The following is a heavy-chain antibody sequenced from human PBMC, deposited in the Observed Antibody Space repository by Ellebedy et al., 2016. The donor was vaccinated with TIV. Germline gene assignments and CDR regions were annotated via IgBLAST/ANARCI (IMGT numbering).Heavy chain of an antibody. J-gene: IGHJ5*02. CDR1: GFTFGRYW. CDR2: IKSDGSST. CDR3: VRDRGDYSISGP. Sequence: GESLKISXVASGFTFGRYWMHWVRQAPGNKLVWVSRIKSDGSSTTYADSVKGRFTTSRDNARNTLYLQMNSLRGEDTAVYFCVRDRGDYSISGPWGQGTLVTVSS. V-gene: IGHV3-74*01. D-gene: IGHD4-11*01.